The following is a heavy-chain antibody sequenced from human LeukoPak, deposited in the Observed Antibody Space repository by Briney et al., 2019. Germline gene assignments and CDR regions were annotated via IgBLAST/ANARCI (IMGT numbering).Heavy chain of an antibody. CDR1: GFTFTSYS. CDR3: ARGSDCSGGSCYSYWYFDL. CDR2: ISSSSNYI. Sequence: GGSPRLSCAASGFTFTSYSMNWVRQAPGKGLEWVSSISSSSNYIYYADSVKGRFTISRDNAKNSLYLQMNSLRAEDTAVYYCARGSDCSGGSCYSYWYFDLWGRGTLVTVSS. J-gene: IGHJ2*01. V-gene: IGHV3-21*01. D-gene: IGHD2-15*01.